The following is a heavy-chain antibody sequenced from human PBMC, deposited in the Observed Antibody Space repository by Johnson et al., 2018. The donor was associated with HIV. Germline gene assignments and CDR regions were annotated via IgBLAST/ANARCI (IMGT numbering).Heavy chain of an antibody. CDR2: ISGSGGST. CDR3: AKAVAKVGAGMSFDF. Sequence: VQLVESGVGLVQPGGSLRLSCAVSGFTFSSYAMSWVRQAPGKGLEWVSAISGSGGSTYYADSVKGRFTISRDNSKNTLYLQMSSLRAEDTAVYYCAKAVAKVGAGMSFDFWGQGTMVTVSS. D-gene: IGHD1-26*01. V-gene: IGHV3-23*04. CDR1: GFTFSSYA. J-gene: IGHJ3*01.